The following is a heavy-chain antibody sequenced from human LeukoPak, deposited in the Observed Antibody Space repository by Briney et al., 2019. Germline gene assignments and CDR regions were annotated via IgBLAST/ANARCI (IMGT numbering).Heavy chain of an antibody. CDR2: IDPSDSYT. CDR3: ARNVKGYDYGDYGWFDP. D-gene: IGHD4-17*01. Sequence: GESLRISCKGSGYSFTSYWNSWVRQMPGKGLEWMGRIDPSDSYTNYSPSFQGHVTISADKSISTAYLQWSSLKASDTAMYYCARNVKGYDYGDYGWFDPWGQGTLVTVSS. CDR1: GYSFTSYW. J-gene: IGHJ5*02. V-gene: IGHV5-10-1*01.